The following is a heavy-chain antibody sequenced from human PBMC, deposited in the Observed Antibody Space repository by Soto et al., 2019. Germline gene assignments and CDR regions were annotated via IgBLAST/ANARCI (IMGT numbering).Heavy chain of an antibody. CDR2: IKSKTDGGTT. CDR3: TTDVGSYYDFWSGYYPVYYMDV. CDR1: GFTFSNAW. Sequence: GGSLRLSCAASGFTFSNAWMSWVRQAPGKGLEWVGRIKSKTDGGTTDYAAPVKGRFTISRDDSKNTLYLQMNSLKTEDTAVYYCTTDVGSYYDFWSGYYPVYYMDVWGKGTTVTVSS. D-gene: IGHD3-3*01. V-gene: IGHV3-15*01. J-gene: IGHJ6*03.